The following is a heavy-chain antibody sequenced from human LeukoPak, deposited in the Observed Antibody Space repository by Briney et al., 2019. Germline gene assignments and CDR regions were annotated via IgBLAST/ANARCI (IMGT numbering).Heavy chain of an antibody. CDR2: IYSGGST. CDR3: ARDITMVRGVNFGY. Sequence: PGGSLRLSCAASGFTVSSNYMSWVRQAPGKGLEWVSVIYSGGSTYYADSVKGRFTISRDNSKNTLYLQMNSLRAEDTAVYYCARDITMVRGVNFGYWGQGTLVTVSS. V-gene: IGHV3-66*01. CDR1: GFTVSSNY. D-gene: IGHD3-10*01. J-gene: IGHJ4*02.